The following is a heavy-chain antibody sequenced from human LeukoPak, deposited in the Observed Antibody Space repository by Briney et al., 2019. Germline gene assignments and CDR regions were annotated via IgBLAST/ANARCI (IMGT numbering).Heavy chain of an antibody. CDR2: IRSSSFKI. CDR3: VRDPSYGSSWYYYMDV. Sequence: PGGSLRLSCAASEFTFVRYAMKWVRQAPGKGLGWVSYIRSSSFKIGYADSVKGRFTISRDNSKNSLYLQMDSLRVEDTAVYYCVRDPSYGSSWYYYMDVWGKGTTVTVSS. D-gene: IGHD6-13*01. J-gene: IGHJ6*03. V-gene: IGHV3-48*04. CDR1: EFTFVRYA.